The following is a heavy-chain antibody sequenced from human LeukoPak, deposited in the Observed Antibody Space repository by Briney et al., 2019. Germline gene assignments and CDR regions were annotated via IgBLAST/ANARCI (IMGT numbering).Heavy chain of an antibody. V-gene: IGHV1-18*01. CDR1: GYTFTSYG. Sequence: VASVKVSCKASGYTFTSYGISWVRQAPGQGLEWMGWISAYNGNTNYAQKLQGRVTMTTDTSTSTAYMELRSLRSDDTAVYYCAREDRCSSGWGCYFDYWGQGTLVTVSS. CDR3: AREDRCSSGWGCYFDY. J-gene: IGHJ4*02. CDR2: ISAYNGNT. D-gene: IGHD6-19*01.